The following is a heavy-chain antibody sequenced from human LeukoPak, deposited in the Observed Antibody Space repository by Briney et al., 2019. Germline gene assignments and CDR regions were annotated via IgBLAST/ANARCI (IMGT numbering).Heavy chain of an antibody. D-gene: IGHD1-26*01. CDR2: IKQEGSEK. J-gene: IGHJ4*02. V-gene: IGHV3-7*01. CDR1: GFTFSIYW. Sequence: GRCLRLSCGASGFTFSIYWMTWVRQAPGKGREWVAKIKQEGSEKYYVDSVKGRFTISRDNAKNSLYLQMNSLRAEDTAVYYCARGRGVVGATADYWGQGTLVTVSS. CDR3: ARGRGVVGATADY.